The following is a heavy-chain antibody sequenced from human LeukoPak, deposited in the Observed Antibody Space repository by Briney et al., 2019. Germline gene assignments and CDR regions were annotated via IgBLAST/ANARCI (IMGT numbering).Heavy chain of an antibody. Sequence: NPGGSLRLSCAASGFIFSSYSMNWVRQAPGKGLEWVSSISSSSIYIYYADSVKGRFTISRDNAKNSLYLQMNSLRAEDTAVYYCARDGSRGNLMTAPDYWGQGTLVTVSS. D-gene: IGHD2-21*02. J-gene: IGHJ4*02. CDR2: ISSSSIYI. CDR1: GFIFSSYS. V-gene: IGHV3-21*01. CDR3: ARDGSRGNLMTAPDY.